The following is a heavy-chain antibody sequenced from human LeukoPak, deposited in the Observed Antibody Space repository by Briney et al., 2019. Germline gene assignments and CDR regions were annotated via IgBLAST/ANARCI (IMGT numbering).Heavy chain of an antibody. CDR1: GFTFDDYG. D-gene: IGHD3-22*01. CDR2: INWNGGST. Sequence: GGSLRLSCAASGFTFDDYGMSWVRQAPGKGLEWVSGINWNGGSTGCADSVKGRFTISRDNAKNSLYLQMNSLRAEDTALYYCARYGSDDSSGYYQDYWGQGTLVTVSS. CDR3: ARYGSDDSSGYYQDY. J-gene: IGHJ4*02. V-gene: IGHV3-20*04.